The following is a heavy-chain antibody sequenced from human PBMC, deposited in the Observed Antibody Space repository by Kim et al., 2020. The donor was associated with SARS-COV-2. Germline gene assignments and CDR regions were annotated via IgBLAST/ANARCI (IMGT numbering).Heavy chain of an antibody. CDR3: AGVQLRGSWVPFDY. Sequence: QKFQGRDTITRNTSASTAYMELSSLRSEDTAVYYCAGVQLRGSWVPFDYWGQGTLVTVSS. D-gene: IGHD6-13*01. J-gene: IGHJ4*02. V-gene: IGHV1-3*01.